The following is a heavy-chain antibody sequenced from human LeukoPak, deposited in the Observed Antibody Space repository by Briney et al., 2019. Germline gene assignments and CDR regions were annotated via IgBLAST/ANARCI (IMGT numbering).Heavy chain of an antibody. Sequence: GGSLRLSCAASGFTLSSYAIHWVRQAPGKGLEWVSGISGSGDNTYSADSVKGRFTISRDNSKNTLYLQMNSLRAEDTAVYYCAKKTSEYGDASPPDYWGQGTLVTVSS. J-gene: IGHJ4*02. CDR1: GFTLSSYA. V-gene: IGHV3-23*01. CDR3: AKKTSEYGDASPPDY. CDR2: ISGSGDNT. D-gene: IGHD4-17*01.